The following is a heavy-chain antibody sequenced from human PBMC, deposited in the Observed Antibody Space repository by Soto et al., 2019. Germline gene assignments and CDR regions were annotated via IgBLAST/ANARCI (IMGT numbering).Heavy chain of an antibody. Sequence: SVKVSCKASGGTFSSYAISWVRQAPGQGLEWMGGIIPIFGTANYAQKFQGRVTITADESTSTAYMELSSLRSEDTAVYYCARTSEAATAGAYYYGMDVWGQGTTVTVSS. D-gene: IGHD2-21*02. V-gene: IGHV1-69*13. J-gene: IGHJ6*02. CDR1: GGTFSSYA. CDR3: ARTSEAATAGAYYYGMDV. CDR2: IIPIFGTA.